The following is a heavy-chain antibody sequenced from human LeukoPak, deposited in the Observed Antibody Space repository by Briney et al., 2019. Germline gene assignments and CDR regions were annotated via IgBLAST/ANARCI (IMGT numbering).Heavy chain of an antibody. D-gene: IGHD2-15*01. CDR2: IYYIGST. J-gene: IGHJ5*02. CDR3: ARGRKDVVVVVAATGRWFDP. V-gene: IGHV4-39*01. Sequence: SETLSLTCTVSGGSISSSSYYWGWIRQPPGKGLEWIGSIYYIGSTYYNPSLKSRVTISVDTSKNQFSLKLSSVTAADTAVYYCARGRKDVVVVVAATGRWFDPWGQGTLVTVSS. CDR1: GGSISSSSYY.